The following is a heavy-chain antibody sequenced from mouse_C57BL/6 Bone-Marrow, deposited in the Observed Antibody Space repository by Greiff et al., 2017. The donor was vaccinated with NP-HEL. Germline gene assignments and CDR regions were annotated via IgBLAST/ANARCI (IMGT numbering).Heavy chain of an antibody. D-gene: IGHD4-1*01. J-gene: IGHJ2*01. Sequence: QVQLKQPGAELVRPGTSVKLSCKASGYTFTSYWMHWVKQRPGQGLEWIGVIDPSDSYTNYNQKFKGKATLTVDTSSSTAYMQLSSLTSEDSAVYYCAREDWDDDYWGQGTTLTVSS. CDR1: GYTFTSYW. CDR2: IDPSDSYT. V-gene: IGHV1-59*01. CDR3: AREDWDDDY.